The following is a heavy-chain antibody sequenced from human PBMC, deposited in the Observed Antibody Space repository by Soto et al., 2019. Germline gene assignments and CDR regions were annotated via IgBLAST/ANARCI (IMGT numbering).Heavy chain of an antibody. CDR3: ARIGSLVRLGMSPRHFDY. D-gene: IGHD7-27*01. CDR1: GFTFSSYE. J-gene: IGHJ4*02. Sequence: GGSLRLSCAASGFTFSSYEMNWVRQAPGKGLEWVSYISSSGSTIYYADSVKGRFTISRDNAKNSLYLQMNSLRAEDTAVYYCARIGSLVRLGMSPRHFDYWGQGTLVTVSS. CDR2: ISSSGSTI. V-gene: IGHV3-48*03.